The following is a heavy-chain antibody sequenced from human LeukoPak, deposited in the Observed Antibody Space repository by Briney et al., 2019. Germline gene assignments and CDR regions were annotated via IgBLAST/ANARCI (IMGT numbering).Heavy chain of an antibody. Sequence: ASVKVSCKASGGTFSSYAISWVRQAPGQGFEWMGGIIPIFGTANYAQKFQGRVTITADKSTSTAYMKLSSLRSEDTAVYYCARAVGARFDYWGQGTLVTVSS. CDR3: ARAVGARFDY. CDR2: IIPIFGTA. V-gene: IGHV1-69*06. CDR1: GGTFSSYA. D-gene: IGHD1-26*01. J-gene: IGHJ4*02.